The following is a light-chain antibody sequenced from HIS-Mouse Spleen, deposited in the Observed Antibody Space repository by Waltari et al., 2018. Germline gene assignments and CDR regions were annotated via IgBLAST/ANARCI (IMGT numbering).Light chain of an antibody. CDR2: EVS. J-gene: IGLJ2*01. V-gene: IGLV2-8*01. Sequence: QSALTQPPSASGSPGQSVTISCTGTSSDVGGYNYVSWYQQHPGKAPKLIIYEVSKRPSGVPDRFSCSKFCHTASLTVYALQSEDEADYYCSSYAGSNIVVFGGGTKLTVL. CDR1: SSDVGGYNY. CDR3: SSYAGSNIVV.